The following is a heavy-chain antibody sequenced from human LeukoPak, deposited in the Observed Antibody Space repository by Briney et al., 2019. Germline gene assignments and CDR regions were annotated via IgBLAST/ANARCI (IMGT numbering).Heavy chain of an antibody. V-gene: IGHV3-21*05. CDR2: IRHGGSVI. J-gene: IGHJ4*02. CDR3: AKDSCVATTSYLDC. Sequence: GGSLRLSCAAPGFTFSTYSMNWVRQAPGKGLERVSYIRHGGSVIYYADSVKGRFTVSRDNSKSSLYLQLNSLKPEDTALYYCAKDSCVATTSYLDCGGQGSLVTVYS. CDR1: GFTFSTYS. D-gene: IGHD1-26*01.